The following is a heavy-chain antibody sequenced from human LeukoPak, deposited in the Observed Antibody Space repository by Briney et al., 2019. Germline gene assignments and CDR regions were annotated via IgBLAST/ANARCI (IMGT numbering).Heavy chain of an antibody. V-gene: IGHV1-2*02. D-gene: IGHD3-10*01. CDR1: GYTFTDYY. CDR3: ARTYGSGSYYDAFDI. J-gene: IGHJ3*02. CDR2: INPNSGGT. Sequence: GASVKVSCKASGYTFTDYYLHWVRQAPGQGLEWMGWINPNSGGTNYAQKFQGRVTMTRDTSTSTVYMELSSLRSEDTAVYYCARTYGSGSYYDAFDIWGQGTMVTVSS.